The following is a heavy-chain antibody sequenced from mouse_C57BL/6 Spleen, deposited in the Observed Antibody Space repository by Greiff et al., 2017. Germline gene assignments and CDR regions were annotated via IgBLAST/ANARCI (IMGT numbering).Heavy chain of an antibody. CDR2: IYPGSGST. CDR1: GYTFTSYW. D-gene: IGHD2-5*01. J-gene: IGHJ2*01. CDR3: ARSYYSNYGFFDY. V-gene: IGHV1-55*01. Sequence: VKLQQPGAELVKPGASVKMSCKASGYTFTSYWITWVKQRPGQGLEWIGDIYPGSGSTNYNEKFKSKATLTVDTSSSTAYMQLSSLTSEDSAVYYCARSYYSNYGFFDYWGQGTTLTVSS.